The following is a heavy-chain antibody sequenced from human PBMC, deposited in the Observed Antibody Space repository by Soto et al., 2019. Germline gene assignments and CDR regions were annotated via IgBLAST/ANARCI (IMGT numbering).Heavy chain of an antibody. CDR3: ARDKKLRGGDYFDY. D-gene: IGHD2-21*01. V-gene: IGHV3-48*04. J-gene: IGHJ4*02. CDR2: ISSSGSTI. CDR1: GFTFSTHG. Sequence: GGSLRLSCAVSGFTFSTHGMHWVRQAPGKGLEWVSYISSSGSTIYYADSVKGRFTISRDNAKNSLYLQMNSLRAEDTAVYYCARDKKLRGGDYFDYWGQGTLVTVSS.